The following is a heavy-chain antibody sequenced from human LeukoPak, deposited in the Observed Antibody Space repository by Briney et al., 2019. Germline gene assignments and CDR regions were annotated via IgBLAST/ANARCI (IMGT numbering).Heavy chain of an antibody. Sequence: ASVKVSCKASGYTFTSYAISWVRQAPGQGLEWMGWISGYNGNTNYAQEFQGRVSMTTDTSTSTAYMEVRGLRSDDTAVYYCAREYYDTGDYCLDFWGQGTLVTVSS. CDR1: GYTFTSYA. CDR2: ISGYNGNT. J-gene: IGHJ4*02. CDR3: AREYYDTGDYCLDF. V-gene: IGHV1-18*01. D-gene: IGHD3-22*01.